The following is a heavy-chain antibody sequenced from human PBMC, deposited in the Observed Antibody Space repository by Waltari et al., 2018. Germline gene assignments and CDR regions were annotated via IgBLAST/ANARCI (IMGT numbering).Heavy chain of an antibody. CDR3: AKVETLRFVDGLGMFDY. CDR2: ISYHGRNK. Sequence: QVQLVESGGGVVQPGRSLRLSCAASGCTFSTSGMHSVRQAPGKGLEWVAVISYHGRNKFYADSVKGRFTISRDNSKSTLQLQMNSLRPDDTAMYYCAKVETLRFVDGLGMFDYWGQGTLVIVPS. CDR1: GCTFSTSG. V-gene: IGHV3-30*18. J-gene: IGHJ4*02. D-gene: IGHD3-10*01.